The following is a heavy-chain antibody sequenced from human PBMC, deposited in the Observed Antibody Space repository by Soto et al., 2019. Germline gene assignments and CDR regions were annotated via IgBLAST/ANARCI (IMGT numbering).Heavy chain of an antibody. D-gene: IGHD6-6*01. CDR3: AIEYSSSPPYYPIGY. J-gene: IGHJ4*02. CDR2: IIPIFGTA. V-gene: IGHV1-69*13. CDR1: GGTFSSYS. Sequence: SVKVSCNASGGTFSSYSISWVRQAPGQGLEWMGGIIPIFGTANYAQKFQGRVTITADESTSTAYMELSSLRSEDTAVYYCAIEYSSSPPYYPIGYWGQGTLVTVSS.